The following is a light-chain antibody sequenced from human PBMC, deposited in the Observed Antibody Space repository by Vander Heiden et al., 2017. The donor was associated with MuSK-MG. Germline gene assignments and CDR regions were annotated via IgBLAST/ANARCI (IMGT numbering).Light chain of an antibody. CDR1: QSVDTY. CDR2: DAS. J-gene: IGKJ4*01. V-gene: IGKV3-11*01. Sequence: EIVLTQSPATLSLSPGERATLSCRASQSVDTYLASFQQTPGQAPRLLIYDASTRASGTPARFSGRGSGTDFTLTISSLEPEDLAVFYCQQRDYWPLTFGGGTKVX. CDR3: QQRDYWPLT.